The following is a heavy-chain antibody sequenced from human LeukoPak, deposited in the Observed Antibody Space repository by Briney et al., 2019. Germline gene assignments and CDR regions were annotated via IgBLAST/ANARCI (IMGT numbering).Heavy chain of an antibody. Sequence: ASVKVSCKVSGYIFSELSMHRVRQAPGQGLEWMGWINTNTGNPTYAQGFTGRFVFSLDTSVSTAYLQISSLKAEDTAVYYCARERETGYSYGRAFDIWGQGTMVTVSS. CDR2: INTNTGNP. D-gene: IGHD5-18*01. V-gene: IGHV7-4-1*02. CDR3: ARERETGYSYGRAFDI. J-gene: IGHJ3*02. CDR1: GYIFSELS.